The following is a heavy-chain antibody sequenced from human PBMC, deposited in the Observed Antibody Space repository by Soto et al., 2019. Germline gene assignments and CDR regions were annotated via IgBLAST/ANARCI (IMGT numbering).Heavy chain of an antibody. V-gene: IGHV3-7*01. CDR1: GLAFRSFL. CDR2: INQDGRDT. Sequence: GGSLRLSCAASGLAFRSFLMSWVRQAPGGGLEWVANINQDGRDTYYSDSVRDRFTISRDNAANSLFLHMNSLGAEDTAVYYCSTYHDDEWESYRHRYWGQGTLVTVSS. D-gene: IGHD3-16*02. CDR3: STYHDDEWESYRHRY. J-gene: IGHJ4*02.